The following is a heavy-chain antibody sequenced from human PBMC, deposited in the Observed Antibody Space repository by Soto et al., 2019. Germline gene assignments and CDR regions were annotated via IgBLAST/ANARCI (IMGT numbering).Heavy chain of an antibody. D-gene: IGHD3-22*01. Sequence: GASVKVSCKASEDTFRNYAISWVRQAPGRGLEWMGGIIPIFGTANYAQKFQGRVTITADTSANTVYLELSSLRSEDTAVYYCASTKYDSGAYYCWYLGLWGRGTRVTVSS. J-gene: IGHJ2*01. CDR1: EDTFRNYA. CDR3: ASTKYDSGAYYCWYLGL. V-gene: IGHV1-69*06. CDR2: IIPIFGTA.